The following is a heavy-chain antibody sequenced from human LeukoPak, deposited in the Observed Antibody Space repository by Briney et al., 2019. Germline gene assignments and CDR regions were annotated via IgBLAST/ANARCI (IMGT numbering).Heavy chain of an antibody. CDR2: MSPSGST. CDR1: GGSISGDH. CDR3: AKDRSINAFDI. V-gene: IGHV4-59*01. D-gene: IGHD2-21*01. J-gene: IGHJ3*02. Sequence: SETLSLTCTVSGGSISGDHWSWIRQPPGKGLEWIGYMSPSGSTNYNPSLKSRGTIFRDTSKNQFFLELSAVTAADTAVYYCAKDRSINAFDIWGQGTVVTVSA.